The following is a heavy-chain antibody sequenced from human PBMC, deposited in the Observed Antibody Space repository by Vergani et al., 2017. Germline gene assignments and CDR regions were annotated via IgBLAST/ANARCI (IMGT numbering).Heavy chain of an antibody. V-gene: IGHV1-69-2*01. D-gene: IGHD6-13*01. CDR2: IYLKHSEI. CDR3: TSGHQTFGTARFDF. Sequence: EVQLVQSGAEVKRPGTTVKISCNFSGSMFSDYYMHWVRQAPGKGLEWMGLIYLKHSEIIYAPKFQDTITIKADMSEEIVYMELTSLLSDDTALYWCTSGHQTFGTARFDFWGQGTLVTVSS. CDR1: GSMFSDYY. J-gene: IGHJ4*02.